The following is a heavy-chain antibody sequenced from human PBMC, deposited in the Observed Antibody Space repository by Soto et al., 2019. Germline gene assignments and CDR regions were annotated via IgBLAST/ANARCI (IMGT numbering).Heavy chain of an antibody. CDR2: IFSNDEK. D-gene: IGHD6-13*01. Sequence: QVTLKESGPVLVKPTETLTLTCTVSGFSLSNARMGVSWIRQPPGKALEWLAHIFSNDEKSYRTSLKSRLTXSTXTSKSQVVLTMTTMDPVDTATYYCARTGIAAPVDYWGQGTLVTVSS. J-gene: IGHJ4*02. V-gene: IGHV2-26*01. CDR1: GFSLSNARMG. CDR3: ARTGIAAPVDY.